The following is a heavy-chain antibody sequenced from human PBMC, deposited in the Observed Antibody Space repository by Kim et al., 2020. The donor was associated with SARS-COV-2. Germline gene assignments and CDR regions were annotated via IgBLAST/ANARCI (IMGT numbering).Heavy chain of an antibody. CDR2: KK. J-gene: IGHJ4*02. CDR3: ARGSGWLLNY. Sequence: KKHYADSVKGRLTTSRGNYKNTLILQMNSLRAEDTAVYYCARGSGWLLNYWGQGTLVTVSS. V-gene: IGHV3-33*01. D-gene: IGHD3-22*01.